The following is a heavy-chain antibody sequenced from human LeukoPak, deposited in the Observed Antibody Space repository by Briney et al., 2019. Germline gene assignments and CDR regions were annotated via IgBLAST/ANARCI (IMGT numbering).Heavy chain of an antibody. V-gene: IGHV1-2*06. D-gene: IGHD6-13*01. CDR2: INPNSGGT. J-gene: IGHJ4*02. Sequence: ASVKDSCKASGYTFTGYYMHGVRQAPGQGLEWMGRINPNSGGTNYAQKFQGRFTMTRDTSISTAYMELSRLRSDDTAVYYCARAGSSSWYSFDYWGQGTLVTVSS. CDR1: GYTFTGYY. CDR3: ARAGSSSWYSFDY.